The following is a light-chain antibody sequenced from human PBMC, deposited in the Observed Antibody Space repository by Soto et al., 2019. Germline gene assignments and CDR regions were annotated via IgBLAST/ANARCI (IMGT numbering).Light chain of an antibody. V-gene: IGKV3-11*01. CDR3: QHRSNWPPEVT. CDR1: QSVSSY. CDR2: DIS. Sequence: ELVLTHSPFSLALXXGERCTLSCKASQSVSSYLAWYQQKPGQAPRLIIYDISDRATGIPARFSGSGSGTDFTLTISGLEPEDFAIYYCQHRSNWPPEVTFGQGTRLEI. J-gene: IGKJ5*01.